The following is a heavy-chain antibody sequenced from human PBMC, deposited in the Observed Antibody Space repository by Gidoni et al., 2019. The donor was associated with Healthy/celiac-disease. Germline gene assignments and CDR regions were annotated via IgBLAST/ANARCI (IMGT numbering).Heavy chain of an antibody. CDR3: AKDTGYSSSWPQWFDP. V-gene: IGHV3-23*01. Sequence: VQLLESGGGLVQPGGSVRLSCAASGFTFSSYAMSWVRQAPGRGLEWVSAISGSGGSTYYADPVKGRFTISRDHSKNTLYLQMNSRRAEDTAVYYCAKDTGYSSSWPQWFDPWGQGTLVTVSA. CDR1: GFTFSSYA. J-gene: IGHJ5*02. CDR2: ISGSGGST. D-gene: IGHD6-13*01.